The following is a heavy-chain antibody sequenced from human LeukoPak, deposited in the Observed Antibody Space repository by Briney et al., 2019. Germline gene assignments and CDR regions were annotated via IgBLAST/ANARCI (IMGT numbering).Heavy chain of an antibody. CDR1: GYTFTIYG. D-gene: IGHD4-17*01. Sequence: SCXGSGYTFTIYGISWVRQAHGQGKGWXXWISAYNGNTNYVQKLQARVTMTTDTSTSTAYMELRSLRSDDTAVYYCARDGNGDYGHQFDYWGQGTLVTVSS. V-gene: IGHV1-18*01. CDR3: ARDGNGDYGHQFDY. CDR2: ISAYNGNT. J-gene: IGHJ4*02.